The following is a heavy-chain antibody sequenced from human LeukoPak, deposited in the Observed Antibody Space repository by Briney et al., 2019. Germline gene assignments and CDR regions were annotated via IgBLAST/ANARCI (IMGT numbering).Heavy chain of an antibody. CDR2: ISYDGSNK. J-gene: IGHJ4*02. D-gene: IGHD3-10*01. CDR3: GRGGYGSGSYLDY. CDR1: GFTFSSYA. Sequence: GRSLRLSCAASGFTFSSYAMHWVRQAPGKGLEWVAVISYDGSNKYYADSVKGRFTISRDNSKNTLYLQMNSLRAEDTAVYYRGRGGYGSGSYLDYWGQGTLVTVSS. V-gene: IGHV3-30-3*01.